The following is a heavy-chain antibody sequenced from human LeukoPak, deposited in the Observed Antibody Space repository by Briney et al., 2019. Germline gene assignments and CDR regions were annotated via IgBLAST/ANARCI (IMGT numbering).Heavy chain of an antibody. J-gene: IGHJ6*02. D-gene: IGHD5-18*01. CDR3: ARDPKYTAMDDYYYYGMDV. Sequence: ASVKVSCKASGYTFTSYGISWVRQAPGQGLEWMGWISAYNGNTNYAQKLQGRVTMTTDTSTSTAYMELRSLRSDDTAVYYCARDPKYTAMDDYYYYGMDVWGQGTTVTVSS. CDR1: GYTFTSYG. V-gene: IGHV1-18*01. CDR2: ISAYNGNT.